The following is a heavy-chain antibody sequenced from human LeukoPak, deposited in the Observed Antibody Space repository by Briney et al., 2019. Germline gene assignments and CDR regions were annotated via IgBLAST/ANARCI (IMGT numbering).Heavy chain of an antibody. CDR2: IKEDGSED. J-gene: IGHJ6*02. Sequence: GGSLRLSCAAPGFDFSKSWMTWVRQAPGQGPEWVAAIKEDGSEDDYLDSVKSRFTISRDNAKNSLYLQMNSLRVEDTAVYYCATYTNWVAGDVWGQGTTVSVSS. CDR3: ATYTNWVAGDV. V-gene: IGHV3-7*01. D-gene: IGHD1-1*01. CDR1: GFDFSKSW.